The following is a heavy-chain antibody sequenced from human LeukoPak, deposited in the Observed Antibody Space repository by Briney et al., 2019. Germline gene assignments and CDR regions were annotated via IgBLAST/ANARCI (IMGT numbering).Heavy chain of an antibody. CDR1: GGTFITYT. Sequence: GASVKVSCKASGGTFITYTFCWVRQTPGQGLEWMGRISPILDSTRYAQKFQDRLTITADKSTSTVYMELSSLTSEDTATYYCATTFATSSYYFDYWGQGTLVIVSS. D-gene: IGHD3-16*01. CDR2: ISPILDST. CDR3: ATTFATSSYYFDY. J-gene: IGHJ4*02. V-gene: IGHV1-69*08.